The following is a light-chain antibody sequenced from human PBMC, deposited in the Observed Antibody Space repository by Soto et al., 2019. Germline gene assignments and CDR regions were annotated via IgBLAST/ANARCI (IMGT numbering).Light chain of an antibody. CDR1: QSVSSN. Sequence: EIVMTQSPPTLSVSPGDRATLSCRASQSVSSNLAWYQQKPGQAPRLLIYGASTRATGIPSRFSGSGSGTGFTHTFNSLQAEDFAVYYCQQYNNWPTVYTFFQGTKLEIK. CDR3: QQYNNWPTVYT. CDR2: GAS. V-gene: IGKV3D-15*01. J-gene: IGKJ2*01.